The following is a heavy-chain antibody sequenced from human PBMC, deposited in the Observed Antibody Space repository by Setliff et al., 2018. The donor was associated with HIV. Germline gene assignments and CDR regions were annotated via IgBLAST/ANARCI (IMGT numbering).Heavy chain of an antibody. D-gene: IGHD3-22*01. V-gene: IGHV1-24*01. CDR2: FDPEDVET. J-gene: IGHJ1*01. CDR3: ATVRGYYYDSSGQENFQH. CDR1: GYTHTELS. Sequence: ASVKVSCKVSGYTHTELSIHWVRQAPGKGLEWMGGFDPEDVETVYAQKFQGRVTMTEDTSTDTAYMELSSLRSEDTAVYYCATVRGYYYDSSGQENFQHWGQGTLVTVSS.